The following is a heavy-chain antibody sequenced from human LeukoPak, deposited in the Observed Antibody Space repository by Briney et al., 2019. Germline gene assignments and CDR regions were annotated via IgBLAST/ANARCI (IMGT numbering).Heavy chain of an antibody. CDR3: AKDRYYYGSGSTYFDY. D-gene: IGHD3-10*01. V-gene: IGHV3-23*01. CDR1: GFTFSSYA. CDR2: ISGSGNST. J-gene: IGHJ4*02. Sequence: GGSLRLSCAASGFTFSSYAMSWVRQAPGKGLEWVSGISGSGNSTYYADSVKGRVTISRDNSKKTLYVQMNSLRAEDTAVYYCAKDRYYYGSGSTYFDYWGQGTLVTVSS.